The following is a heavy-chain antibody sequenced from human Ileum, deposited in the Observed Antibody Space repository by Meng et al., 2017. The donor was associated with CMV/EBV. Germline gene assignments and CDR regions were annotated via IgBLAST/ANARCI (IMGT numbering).Heavy chain of an antibody. CDR1: GFTFSDYY. D-gene: IGHD3-22*01. Sequence: GGSLRLSCAAAGFTFSDYYMTWIRQAPGKGLEWVSYISSSGSTIYYADSVKGRFTISRDNAKNSLCLQMNSLRAEDTAVYYCARGLYYYDSSRYYYWGQGTLVTVSS. CDR3: ARGLYYYDSSRYYY. J-gene: IGHJ4*02. CDR2: ISSSGSTI. V-gene: IGHV3-11*04.